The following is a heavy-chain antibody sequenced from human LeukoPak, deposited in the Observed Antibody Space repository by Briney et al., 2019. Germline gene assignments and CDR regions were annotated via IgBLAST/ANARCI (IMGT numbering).Heavy chain of an antibody. J-gene: IGHJ4*02. CDR3: ARHSDFWSGYPYFDY. Sequence: SETLSLTCAVYGGSFSGYYWSWIRQPPGKGLEWIGEINHSGSTNYNPSLKSRVTVSVDTSKNQFSLKLSSVTAADTAVYYCARHSDFWSGYPYFDYWGQGTLVTVSS. CDR2: INHSGST. V-gene: IGHV4-34*01. D-gene: IGHD3-3*01. CDR1: GGSFSGYY.